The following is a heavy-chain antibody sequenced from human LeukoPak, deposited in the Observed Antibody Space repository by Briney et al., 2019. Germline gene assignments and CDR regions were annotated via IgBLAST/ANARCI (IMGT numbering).Heavy chain of an antibody. CDR2: ISYDGSNK. J-gene: IGHJ4*02. Sequence: GGSLRLSCAASGFTFSSYAMHWVRQAPGKGLEWVAVISYDGSNKYYADSVKGRFTISRDNSKNTLYLQMNSLRAEDTAVYYCARLEYSSSWAEVPFDYWGQGTLVTVSS. D-gene: IGHD6-6*01. CDR3: ARLEYSSSWAEVPFDY. V-gene: IGHV3-30-3*01. CDR1: GFTFSSYA.